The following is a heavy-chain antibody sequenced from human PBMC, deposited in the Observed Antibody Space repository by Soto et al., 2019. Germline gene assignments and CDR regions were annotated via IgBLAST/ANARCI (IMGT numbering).Heavy chain of an antibody. CDR2: ISGSGGST. Sequence: GSLRLSCTASGFTFSSYAMNWVRQAPGKGLEWVSVISGSGGSTYFADSVKGRFTISRDNSKNTLYLQMNSLRAEDTAVYYCASRNSGWYFDYWGQGTLVTVSS. V-gene: IGHV3-23*01. CDR3: ASRNSGWYFDY. D-gene: IGHD6-19*01. J-gene: IGHJ4*02. CDR1: GFTFSSYA.